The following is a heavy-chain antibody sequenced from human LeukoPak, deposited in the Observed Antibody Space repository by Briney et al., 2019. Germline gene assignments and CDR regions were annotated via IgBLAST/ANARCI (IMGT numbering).Heavy chain of an antibody. V-gene: IGHV5-51*01. D-gene: IGHD1-7*01. CDR2: IQIADSET. CDR3: ARRMRRHWNSDLWPFDY. J-gene: IGHJ4*02. CDR1: GYRFSDFW. Sequence: GESLKISCKASGYRFSDFWVGWARQVPGKGLEWMGIIQIADSETTYSPSFQGQVTISADTSLNTAHLQWSSLTASDTAIYYCARRMRRHWNSDLWPFDYWGQGTLVSVSS.